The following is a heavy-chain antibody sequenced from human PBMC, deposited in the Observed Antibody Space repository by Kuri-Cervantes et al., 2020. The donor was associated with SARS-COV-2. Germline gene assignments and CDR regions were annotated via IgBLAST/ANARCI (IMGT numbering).Heavy chain of an antibody. CDR3: ARERLRGVPMYYHYYGMDV. D-gene: IGHD3-10*01. V-gene: IGHV3-21*01. CDR1: GFTFSSYS. J-gene: IGHJ6*02. Sequence: GGSLRLSCAASGFTFSSYSMNWVRQAPGKGLEWVSSISSSSSYIYYADSVKGRFTISRDNAKNSLYLQMNSLRAEDTAVYYCARERLRGVPMYYHYYGMDVWGQGTMDTVSS. CDR2: ISSSSSYI.